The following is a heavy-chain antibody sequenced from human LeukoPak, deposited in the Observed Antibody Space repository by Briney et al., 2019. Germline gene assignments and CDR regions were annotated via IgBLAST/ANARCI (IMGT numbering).Heavy chain of an antibody. CDR3: ARLSCSSTSCYHGDAFDI. J-gene: IGHJ3*02. V-gene: IGHV3-21*01. Sequence: PGGSLRLSCAASGFTFSNYEMNWVRQAPGKGLEWVSSITSSSSYIYYADSVKGRFTISRDNAKNSLYLQMNSLRAEDTAVYYCARLSCSSTSCYHGDAFDIWGQGTMVTVSS. CDR2: ITSSSSYI. D-gene: IGHD2-2*01. CDR1: GFTFSNYE.